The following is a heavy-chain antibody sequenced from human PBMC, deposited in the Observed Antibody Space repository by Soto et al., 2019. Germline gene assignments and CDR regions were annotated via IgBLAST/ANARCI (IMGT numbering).Heavy chain of an antibody. J-gene: IGHJ6*02. D-gene: IGHD3-22*01. CDR3: ARQITNYYYDSSGYSSYYGMDV. CDR1: GGSISSGGYY. Sequence: SETLSLTCTVSGGSISSGGYYWSWIRQHPGKGLEWIGYIYYSGSTYYNPSLKSRVTISVDTSKNQFSLKLSSVTAADTAVYYCARQITNYYYDSSGYSSYYGMDVWGQGTTVTVSS. CDR2: IYYSGST. V-gene: IGHV4-31*03.